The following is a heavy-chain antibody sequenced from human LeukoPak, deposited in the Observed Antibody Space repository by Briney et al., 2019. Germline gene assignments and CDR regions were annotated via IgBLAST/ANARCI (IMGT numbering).Heavy chain of an antibody. CDR1: GYTFTGYY. D-gene: IGHD2-2*01. CDR3: ATSLPLVPAAMGYDY. J-gene: IGHJ4*02. Sequence: ASVKVSCKASGYTFTGYYMHWVRQAPGQGLEWMGWISAYNGNTNYAQKLQGRVTMTTDTSTSTAYMELRSLRSDDTAVYYCATSLPLVPAAMGYDYWGQGTLVTVSS. V-gene: IGHV1-18*04. CDR2: ISAYNGNT.